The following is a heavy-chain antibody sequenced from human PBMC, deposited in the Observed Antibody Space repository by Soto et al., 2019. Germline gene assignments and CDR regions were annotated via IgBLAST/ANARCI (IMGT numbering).Heavy chain of an antibody. CDR2: ISSGSTNI. CDR1: GFTFSDFY. V-gene: IGHV3-11*01. CDR3: ARDRNAAGSDY. D-gene: IGHD1-1*01. Sequence: GGSLRLSCAASGFTFSDFYMSWIRQAPGKGLEWITYISSGSTNIFYADSMKSRFTVSRDNAKNSVYLQMDSQRAEYTAVYYCARDRNAAGSDYWGQGTLVTVSA. J-gene: IGHJ4*02.